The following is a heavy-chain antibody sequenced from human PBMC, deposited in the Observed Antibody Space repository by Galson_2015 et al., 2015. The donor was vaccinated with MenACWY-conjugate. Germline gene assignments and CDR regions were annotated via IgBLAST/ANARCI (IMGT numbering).Heavy chain of an antibody. CDR2: IQSKNYGANT. CDR3: TGADLRFCSRTNCPFDH. J-gene: IGHJ4*02. V-gene: IGHV3-49*03. Sequence: SLRLSCATSGFAFGDYLMGWFRQAPGKGLEWVGYIQSKNYGANTQYAASVKDRFTISRDDSRSIAYLQMNSLKTEDTAVYYCTGADLRFCSRTNCPFDHWGQGTLVTVFS. CDR1: GFAFGDYL. D-gene: IGHD2-2*01.